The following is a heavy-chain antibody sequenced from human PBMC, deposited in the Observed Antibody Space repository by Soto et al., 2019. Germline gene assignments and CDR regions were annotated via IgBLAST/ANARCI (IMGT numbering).Heavy chain of an antibody. D-gene: IGHD6-13*01. CDR3: AREGPATIAADLSWFDP. Sequence: QVQLQESGPGLVKPSGTLSLTCAVSGGSINSSNWWTWVRQPPGKGLEWIGNIYHSGNTNYNPSLKSRVTISVDKSKNQFSLRLSSVTAADTATYSCAREGPATIAADLSWFDPWGQGTLVTVSS. J-gene: IGHJ5*02. CDR2: IYHSGNT. V-gene: IGHV4-4*02. CDR1: GGSINSSNW.